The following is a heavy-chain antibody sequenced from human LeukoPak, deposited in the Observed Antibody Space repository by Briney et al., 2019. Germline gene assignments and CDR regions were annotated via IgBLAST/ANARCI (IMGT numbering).Heavy chain of an antibody. CDR1: GFTFDDDA. J-gene: IGHJ6*03. CDR3: AKASSSWPYYYYYYMDV. V-gene: IGHV3-43*02. CDR2: ISGDGGST. D-gene: IGHD6-13*01. Sequence: GGSLRLSCAASGFTFDDDAMHWVRQAPGKGLEWVSLISGDGGSTYYADSVKGRFTISRDNSKNSLYLQMNSLRTEDTALYYCAKASSSWPYYYYYYMDVWGKGTTVTVSS.